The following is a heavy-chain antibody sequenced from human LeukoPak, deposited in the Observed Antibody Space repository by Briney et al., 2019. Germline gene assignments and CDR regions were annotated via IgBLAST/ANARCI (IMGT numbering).Heavy chain of an antibody. J-gene: IGHJ3*02. CDR3: AKGLYYDILTGPGDI. V-gene: IGHV3-30*02. Sequence: PGGSLRLSCAASGFTFSSYGVHWVRQAPGKGLEWVAVIWYDGSNKYYADSVKGRFTISRDNSKNTLYLQMNSLRAEDTAVYYCAKGLYYDILTGPGDIWGQGTMVTVSS. D-gene: IGHD3-9*01. CDR1: GFTFSSYG. CDR2: IWYDGSNK.